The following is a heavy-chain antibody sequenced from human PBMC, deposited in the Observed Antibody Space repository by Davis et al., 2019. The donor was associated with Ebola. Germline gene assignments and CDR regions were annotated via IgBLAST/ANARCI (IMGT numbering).Heavy chain of an antibody. CDR3: ARDLVYSSSPGYGMDV. J-gene: IGHJ6*04. Sequence: GESLKISCAASGFTVSSNYMSWVRQAPGKGLEWVALIWYDGSNKYYADSVKGRFTISRDNSKNTLYLQMNSLRDEDTAVYYCARDLVYSSSPGYGMDVWGKGTTVTVSS. CDR2: IWYDGSNK. CDR1: GFTVSSNY. V-gene: IGHV3-33*08. D-gene: IGHD6-6*01.